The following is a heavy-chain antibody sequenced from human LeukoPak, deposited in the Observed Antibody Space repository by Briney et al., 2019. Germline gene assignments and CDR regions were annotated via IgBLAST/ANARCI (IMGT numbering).Heavy chain of an antibody. V-gene: IGHV4-30-4*01. CDR1: GGSISSGDYY. CDR2: IYYSGST. J-gene: IGHJ3*02. Sequence: SQTLSLTCTVSGGSISSGDYYWSWIRQPPGKGLEWIGYIYYSGSTYYNPSLKSRVTISVDTYKNQFSLKLSSVTAADTAVYYCARGRFGVKGAFDIWGQGTMVTVSS. CDR3: ARGRFGVKGAFDI. D-gene: IGHD3-10*01.